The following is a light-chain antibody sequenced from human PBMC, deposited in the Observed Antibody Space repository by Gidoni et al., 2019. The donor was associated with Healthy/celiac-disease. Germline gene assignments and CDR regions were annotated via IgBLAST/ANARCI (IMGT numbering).Light chain of an antibody. CDR1: QSLGTF. CDR2: GAS. CDR3: QQRGRWPLT. V-gene: IGKV3-11*01. J-gene: IGKJ4*01. Sequence: EIVLTQSPATLSLSPGERATLPCRASQSLGTFLVWYQHKPGQAPRLLIYGASTRSTGVPARFSGAGSGTDFTLPIASLEPEDFAIYYCQQRGRWPLTFGGGTRVEI.